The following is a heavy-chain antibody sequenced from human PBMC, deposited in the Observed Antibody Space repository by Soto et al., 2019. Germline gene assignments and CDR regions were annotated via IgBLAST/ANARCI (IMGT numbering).Heavy chain of an antibody. V-gene: IGHV3-23*01. D-gene: IGHD3-3*01. J-gene: IGHJ4*02. Sequence: PGGSLRLSCAASGFTFSSYAMSWVRQAPGKGLEWVSAISGSGGSTYYADSVKGRFTISRDNSKNTLYLQMNSLRAEDTAVYYCAKDENTIFGVVKGVFDYWGQGTLVTVSS. CDR3: AKDENTIFGVVKGVFDY. CDR1: GFTFSSYA. CDR2: ISGSGGST.